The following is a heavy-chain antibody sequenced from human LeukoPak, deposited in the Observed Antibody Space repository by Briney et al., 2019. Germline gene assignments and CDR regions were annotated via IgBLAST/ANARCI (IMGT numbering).Heavy chain of an antibody. CDR1: GYTFTDYY. J-gene: IGHJ4*02. CDR3: ARGPYYYDSSGYYYDY. Sequence: ASVKVSCKASGYTFTDYYMHWVRQTPGQGLEWMGWINPNSGGTKYAQKVQDRVTMTRDTSISTAYMELRSLRSDDTAVYYCARGPYYYDSSGYYYDYWGQGTLVTVSS. D-gene: IGHD3-22*01. V-gene: IGHV1-2*02. CDR2: INPNSGGT.